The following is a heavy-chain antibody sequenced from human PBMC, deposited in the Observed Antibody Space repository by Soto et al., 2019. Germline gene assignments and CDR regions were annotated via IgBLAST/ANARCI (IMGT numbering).Heavy chain of an antibody. CDR3: AKDSYYYYIWGSYRSPNFDY. CDR1: GFTFSSYA. J-gene: IGHJ4*02. CDR2: ISGSGGST. D-gene: IGHD3-16*02. Sequence: EVQLLESGGGLVQPGGSLRLSCAASGFTFSSYAMSWVRQAPGKGLEWVSAISGSGGSTYYADSVKGRFTISRDNSKNTLYLQKNSLRAEDTAVYYCAKDSYYYYIWGSYRSPNFDYWGQGTLVTVSS. V-gene: IGHV3-23*01.